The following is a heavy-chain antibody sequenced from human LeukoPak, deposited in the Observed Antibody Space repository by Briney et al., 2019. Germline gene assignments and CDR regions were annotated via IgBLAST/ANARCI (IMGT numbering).Heavy chain of an antibody. D-gene: IGHD3-22*01. CDR1: GFTANNNY. V-gene: IGHV3-53*01. J-gene: IGHJ4*02. Sequence: GGSLRLSCAASGFTANNNYMSWVRQAPGKSLQWVSLIYSGGSAYYEDSVKGRFTISRDSSKSMVFLQMNSLRAEDTAVYYCASSGAYSDFDFWGQGTLVTVSS. CDR2: IYSGGSA. CDR3: ASSGAYSDFDF.